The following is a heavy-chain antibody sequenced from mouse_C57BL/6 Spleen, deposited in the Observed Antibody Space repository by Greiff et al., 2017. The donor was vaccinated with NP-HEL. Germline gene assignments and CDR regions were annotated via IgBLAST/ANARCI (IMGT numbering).Heavy chain of an antibody. V-gene: IGHV1-64*01. CDR3: ARERGVLPGHYYAMDY. D-gene: IGHD1-1*01. J-gene: IGHJ4*01. CDR2: IHPNSGST. CDR1: GYTFTSYW. Sequence: VKLQQPGAELVKPGASVKLSCKASGYTFTSYWMHWVKQRPGQGLEWIGMIHPNSGSTNYNEKFKSKATLTVDKSSITAYMQLSSLTSEDSAVYYCARERGVLPGHYYAMDYWGQGTSVTVSS.